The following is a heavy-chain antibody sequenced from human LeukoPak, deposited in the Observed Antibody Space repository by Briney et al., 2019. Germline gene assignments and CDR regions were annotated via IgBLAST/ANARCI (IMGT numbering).Heavy chain of an antibody. D-gene: IGHD7-27*01. J-gene: IGHJ4*02. V-gene: IGHV3-23*01. CDR3: AKDGGLWVSAHWGDS. CDR1: GFTFSSYT. CDR2: ITTSDGNT. Sequence: GGSLRLSCAASGFTFSSYTMSWVRQAPGKGLEWVSAITTSDGNTYYADSVKGRYTVSRDNSKNTLFLQMNSLRAEDTAVYYCAKDGGLWVSAHWGDSWGRGTLVTVSS.